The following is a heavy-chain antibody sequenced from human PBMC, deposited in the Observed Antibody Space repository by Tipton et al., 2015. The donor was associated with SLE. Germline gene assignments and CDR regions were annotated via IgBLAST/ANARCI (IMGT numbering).Heavy chain of an antibody. Sequence: QSGAEVKKPGASVNVFCKASGYSLMNYGISWVRQAPGQGLEWMGWITAYNGNTNYAQKFQGRVTMTTDTSTSTAYMELTTLRSDDTAVYYCAREIKDTGMLIDYWGQGTLLTVSS. D-gene: IGHD5-18*01. CDR3: AREIKDTGMLIDY. CDR2: ITAYNGNT. J-gene: IGHJ4*02. CDR1: GYSLMNYG. V-gene: IGHV1-18*01.